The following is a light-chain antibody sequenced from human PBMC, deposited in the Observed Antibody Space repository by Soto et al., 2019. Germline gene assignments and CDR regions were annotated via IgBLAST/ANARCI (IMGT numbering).Light chain of an antibody. CDR2: GAS. V-gene: IGKV3-20*01. CDR1: QSVSSSY. CDR3: QQSYSAPPT. Sequence: EIVLTQSPGTLSLSPGERATLSCRASQSVSSSYLAWYQQKPGQAPRLLIYGASSRATGIPDRFSGSGSGTDFTLTISRLEPEDFATYYCQQSYSAPPTFGQGATLEI. J-gene: IGKJ2*01.